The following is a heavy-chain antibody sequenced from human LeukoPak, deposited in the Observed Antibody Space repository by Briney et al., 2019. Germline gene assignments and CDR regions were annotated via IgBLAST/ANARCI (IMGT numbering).Heavy chain of an antibody. J-gene: IGHJ4*02. Sequence: ASVKVSFKASAYTFTNYGITWVRQAPGQGIEWMGWISAYNGNTNYAQKLQGRVTMTTDTSTSTAYMELRSLRSDDTAVYYCARENSGGYTDYWGQGTLVSVSS. CDR3: ARENSGGYTDY. V-gene: IGHV1-18*01. D-gene: IGHD5-12*01. CDR1: AYTFTNYG. CDR2: ISAYNGNT.